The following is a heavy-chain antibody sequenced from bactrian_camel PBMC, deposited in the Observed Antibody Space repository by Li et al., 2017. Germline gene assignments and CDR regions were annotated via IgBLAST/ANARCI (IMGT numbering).Heavy chain of an antibody. J-gene: IGHJ4*01. CDR2: LDRDGVVS. CDR1: GDRLDSKC. CDR3: VKGYSDKWYQGYDEED. V-gene: IGHV3S54*01. D-gene: IGHD2*01. Sequence: HVQLVESGGASVQAGGSLTLSCTGGGDRLDSKCMGWFRQAPEKEREGIATLDRDGVVSYYIGAVKGRFTISRDNAKNTLYLQMSSLKTEDTAMYYCVKGYSDKWYQGYDEEDRGQGTQVTVS.